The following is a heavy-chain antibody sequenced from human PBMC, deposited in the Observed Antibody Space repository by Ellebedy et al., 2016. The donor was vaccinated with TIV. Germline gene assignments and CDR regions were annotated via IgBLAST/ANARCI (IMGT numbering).Heavy chain of an antibody. CDR1: GFTFNNYG. V-gene: IGHV3-23*01. CDR2: IRGAGGST. D-gene: IGHD3-22*01. CDR3: AKEGRRKSVMVIET. Sequence: PGGSLRLSCAASGFTFNNYGMSWVRQAPGKGLEWVSTIRGAGGSTSYAESVKGRFTISTDTSKKVLYLQMSSLSVEDTAVYYCAKEGRRKSVMVIETWGQGTPVTVSS. J-gene: IGHJ4*02.